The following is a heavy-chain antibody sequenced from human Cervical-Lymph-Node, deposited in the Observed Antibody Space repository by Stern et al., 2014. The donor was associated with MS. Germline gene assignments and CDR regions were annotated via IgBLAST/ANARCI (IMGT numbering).Heavy chain of an antibody. CDR3: ARDPSTTASDWFFDL. V-gene: IGHV4-59*02. CDR1: GGAVSDYY. CDR2: ISDTGPT. J-gene: IGHJ2*01. Sequence: QVQLQQSGPGLVKPSETLSLTCTVSGGAVSDYYWTWIRQRPGKGLEWIGYISDTGPTNYNPSLHSRVTITLDTSQNQVSLRLRSVTAADTAVYYCARDPSTTASDWFFDLWGRGSLVTVSS. D-gene: IGHD2-21*02.